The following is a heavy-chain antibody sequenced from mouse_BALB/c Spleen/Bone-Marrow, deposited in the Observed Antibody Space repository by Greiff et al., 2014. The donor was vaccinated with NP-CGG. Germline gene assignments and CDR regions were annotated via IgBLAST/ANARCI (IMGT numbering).Heavy chain of an antibody. Sequence: VQLQQPGPEPVKPGASVKISCKASGYTFTDYNMHWVKQSHGQSLEWIGYIYPYNGGTGYNQEFKSKATLTVDNSSSTAYMELRSLTSEDSAVYYCARIYDGYFLFDYWGQGTTLTVSS. CDR1: GYTFTDYN. J-gene: IGHJ2*01. CDR3: ARIYDGYFLFDY. D-gene: IGHD2-3*01. V-gene: IGHV1S29*02. CDR2: IYPYNGGT.